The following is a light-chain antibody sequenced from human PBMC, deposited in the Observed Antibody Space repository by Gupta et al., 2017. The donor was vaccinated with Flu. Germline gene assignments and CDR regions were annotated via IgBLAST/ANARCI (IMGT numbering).Light chain of an antibody. J-gene: IGKJ1*01. V-gene: IGKV2-30*01. CDR2: NIS. CDR3: MQDVQWLWT. Sequence: DIVLTQSPLSLSVTLGQPASISCRSSQSLVFSDGTTYLNWFQQRPGQSPRRLIHNISKRDSGVPDRFSGSGSGTDFALTISRVEAEDVEVYYCMQDVQWLWTFGQGTKVEIK. CDR1: QSLVFSDGTTY.